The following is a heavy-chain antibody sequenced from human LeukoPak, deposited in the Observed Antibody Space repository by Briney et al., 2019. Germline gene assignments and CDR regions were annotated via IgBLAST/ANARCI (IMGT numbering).Heavy chain of an antibody. D-gene: IGHD1-26*01. CDR2: INREGNGK. CDR3: ARVGTWELQRVFDF. V-gene: IGHV3-7*01. Sequence: GGSLRLSCATFGFAFSDYWMTWVRQAPGKGLEWVANINREGNGKYYVDSVKGRFTISRDNAKNSVDLQMDSLRVEDTAVYYCARVGTWELQRVFDFWGQGTLVTVSS. CDR1: GFAFSDYW. J-gene: IGHJ4*02.